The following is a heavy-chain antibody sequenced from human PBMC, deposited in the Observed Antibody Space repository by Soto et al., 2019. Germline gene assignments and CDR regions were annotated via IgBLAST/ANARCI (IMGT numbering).Heavy chain of an antibody. Sequence: PSETLSLTCTVSGGSISSGGYYWSWIRQHPGKGLEWIGYIYYSGSTYYNPSLKSRVTISVDTSKNQFSLKLSSVTAADTAVYYCAREKTRHDSSGYYSDWFDPWGQGTLVTVSS. V-gene: IGHV4-31*03. CDR1: GGSISSGGYY. D-gene: IGHD3-22*01. CDR2: IYYSGST. CDR3: AREKTRHDSSGYYSDWFDP. J-gene: IGHJ5*02.